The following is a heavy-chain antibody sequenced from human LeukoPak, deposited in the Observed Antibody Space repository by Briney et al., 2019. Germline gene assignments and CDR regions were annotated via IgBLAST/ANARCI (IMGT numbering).Heavy chain of an antibody. D-gene: IGHD3-3*01. CDR2: IYTSGST. V-gene: IGHV4-4*07. J-gene: IGHJ4*02. CDR3: ARSSALRFLSC. Sequence: PSETLSLPCTVTGGSISSYYWSWIRQPAGKGLEWIVRIYTSGSTNYNPSLKSPVTISVDPPKNHFSLKLSSVTAADTAVYYCARSSALRFLSCWGQGTLVTVSS. CDR1: GGSISSYY.